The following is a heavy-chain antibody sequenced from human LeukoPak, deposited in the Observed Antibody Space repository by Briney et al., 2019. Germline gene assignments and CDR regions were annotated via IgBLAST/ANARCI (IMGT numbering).Heavy chain of an antibody. D-gene: IGHD2-15*01. Sequence: GGSLRLSCAASGFTVSSNYMSWVRQAPGKGLEWVSVIYSGGSTYYADSVKGRFTISRDNSKNTLYLQMNSLRAEDTAVYYCARDRCSGGSCRGINYYYYGMDVWGQGTTVTVSS. J-gene: IGHJ6*02. CDR3: ARDRCSGGSCRGINYYYYGMDV. V-gene: IGHV3-66*01. CDR2: IYSGGST. CDR1: GFTVSSNY.